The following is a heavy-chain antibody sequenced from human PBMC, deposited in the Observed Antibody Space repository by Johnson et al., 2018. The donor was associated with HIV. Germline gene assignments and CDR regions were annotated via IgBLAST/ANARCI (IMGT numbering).Heavy chain of an antibody. CDR3: ARAYPLGVTLFSAFDI. D-gene: IGHD1-26*01. Sequence: VQLVESGGGVVRPGGSLGLSCAASGFTFDDYAMSWVRQRPGKGLEWVSGINWNGGSTGYADSVKGRLPISRDNAKNSLTLQMNSLRAADTALYFCARAYPLGVTLFSAFDIWGQGTMVTVSS. CDR2: INWNGGST. CDR1: GFTFDDYA. V-gene: IGHV3-20*04. J-gene: IGHJ3*02.